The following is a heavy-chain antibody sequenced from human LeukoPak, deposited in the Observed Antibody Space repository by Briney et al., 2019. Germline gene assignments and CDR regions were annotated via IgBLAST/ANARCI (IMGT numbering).Heavy chain of an antibody. CDR1: GFTFSSYW. V-gene: IGHV3-7*01. D-gene: IGHD5-24*01. J-gene: IGHJ4*02. CDR3: ARVAVERWLQWGTYFDY. Sequence: GGSLRLSCAASGFTFSSYWMSWVRQAPGKGLEWVANIKQDGSEKYYVDSVKGRFTISRDNAKNSLYLQMNSLRAEDTAAYYCARVAVERWLQWGTYFDYWGQGTLVTVSS. CDR2: IKQDGSEK.